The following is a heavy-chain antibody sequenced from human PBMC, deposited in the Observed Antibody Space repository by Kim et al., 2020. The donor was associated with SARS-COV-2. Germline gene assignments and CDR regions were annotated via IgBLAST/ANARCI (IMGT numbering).Heavy chain of an antibody. CDR1: GFTFGDYA. CDR2: IRSKAYGGTT. D-gene: IGHD4-17*01. CDR3: TRYGDYVWVDY. Sequence: GGSLRLSCTASGFTFGDYAMSWVRQAPGKGLEWVGFIRSKAYGGTTEYAASVKGRFTISRDDSKSIAYLQMNSLKTEDTAVYYCTRYGDYVWVDYWGQGTLVTVSS. J-gene: IGHJ4*02. V-gene: IGHV3-49*04.